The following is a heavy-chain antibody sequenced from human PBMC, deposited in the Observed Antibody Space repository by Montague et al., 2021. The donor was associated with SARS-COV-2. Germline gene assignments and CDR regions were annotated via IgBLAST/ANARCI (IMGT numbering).Heavy chain of an antibody. CDR2: SCSGGCDT. CDR3: AKADDYFDSGIDH. D-gene: IGHD3-9*01. V-gene: IGHV3-23*03. J-gene: IGHJ4*02. CDR1: RFTFDTFA. Sequence: SLRLSCAASRFTFDTFAMNWVRQAPGKGLEWVAVSCSGGCDTYYAESVKGRFIISRDNSRKTLYLQMKSLRAEDTAVYYCAKADDYFDSGIDHWGQGTLVTVSS.